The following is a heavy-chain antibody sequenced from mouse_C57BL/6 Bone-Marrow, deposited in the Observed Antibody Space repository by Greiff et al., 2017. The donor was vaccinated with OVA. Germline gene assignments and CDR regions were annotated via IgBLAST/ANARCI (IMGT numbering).Heavy chain of an antibody. CDR2: IFPGSGST. CDR3: ARDYYGSSLYYFDY. Sequence: QVHVKQSGAELMKPGASVKLSCKAPGYPFPGYWLEWVKQRPGHGLDWIGEIFPGSGSTNYNEKFKGKATFTADTSSNTAYMQLSSLTTEDSAIYYCARDYYGSSLYYFDYWGQGTTLTVSS. V-gene: IGHV1-9*01. CDR1: GYPFPGYW. D-gene: IGHD1-1*01. J-gene: IGHJ2*01.